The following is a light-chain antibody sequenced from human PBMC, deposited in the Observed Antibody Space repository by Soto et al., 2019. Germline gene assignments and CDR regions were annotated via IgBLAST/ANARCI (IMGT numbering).Light chain of an antibody. Sequence: DIPMTQSPSSLSASVGDRVTITCQASQDISNYLNWYQQKPEKAPKLLIYDASNLETGVPSRFSGSGSGTDFTFTISSLQPEDIATYYCQQYDNLPYTFGQGTKLEIK. V-gene: IGKV1-33*01. CDR1: QDISNY. J-gene: IGKJ2*01. CDR2: DAS. CDR3: QQYDNLPYT.